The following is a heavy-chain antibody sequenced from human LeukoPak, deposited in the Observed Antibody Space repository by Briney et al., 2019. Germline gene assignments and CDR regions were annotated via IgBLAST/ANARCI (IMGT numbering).Heavy chain of an antibody. V-gene: IGHV3-53*01. D-gene: IGHD1-26*01. CDR1: GFTVSSNY. CDR2: IYSGGST. J-gene: IGHJ4*02. CDR3: ARGKVGATIDY. Sequence: GGSLRLSCAASGFTVSSNYMTWVRQAPGKGLEWVSVIYSGGSTYYADSVKGRFTISRDNSKNTLYLQMNSLRAEDTAVYYCARGKVGATIDYWGQGTLVTVSS.